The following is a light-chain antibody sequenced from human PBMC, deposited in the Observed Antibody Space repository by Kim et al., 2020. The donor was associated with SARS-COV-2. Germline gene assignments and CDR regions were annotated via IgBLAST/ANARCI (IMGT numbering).Light chain of an antibody. V-gene: IGKV1-27*01. CDR3: QQYKRVVWS. Sequence: DIHLTQSPSSLSASVGDSINITCRASQGIHNYLAWYQQKPGKVPSLLIFAASTLHSGVPSRVSGSRSGTDFTLVINNLQPEDVATYYCQQYKRVVWSFGQGTKVDIK. CDR2: AAS. J-gene: IGKJ1*01. CDR1: QGIHNY.